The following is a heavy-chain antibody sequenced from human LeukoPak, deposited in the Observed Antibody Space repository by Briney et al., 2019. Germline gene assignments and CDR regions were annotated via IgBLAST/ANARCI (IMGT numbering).Heavy chain of an antibody. Sequence: ASVKVSCKASGYTFTSYGISWVRQAPGQGLEWMGWIIPIFGTANYAQKLQGRVTITTDESTSTAYMELSSLRSEDTAVYYCARGRYSYGKVPSYYYYYMDVRGKGTTVTVSS. V-gene: IGHV1-69*05. CDR3: ARGRYSYGKVPSYYYYYMDV. J-gene: IGHJ6*03. CDR1: GYTFTSYG. CDR2: IIPIFGTA. D-gene: IGHD5-18*01.